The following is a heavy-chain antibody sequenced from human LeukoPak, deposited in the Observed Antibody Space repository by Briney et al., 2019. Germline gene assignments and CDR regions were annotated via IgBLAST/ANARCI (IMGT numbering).Heavy chain of an antibody. D-gene: IGHD1-14*01. J-gene: IGHJ3*02. CDR2: IYYTGGET. V-gene: IGHV4-59*08. CDR1: GGSINSFY. CDR3: ARQPGGTAAFDI. Sequence: SETLSLTCTVSGGSINSFYWSWIRQPPGKGLEWIGYIYYTGGETNYNPSLKSRLTISVDTSKNQFSLMLTSVTAADTAVYYCARQPGGTAAFDIWAQGTMVTVSS.